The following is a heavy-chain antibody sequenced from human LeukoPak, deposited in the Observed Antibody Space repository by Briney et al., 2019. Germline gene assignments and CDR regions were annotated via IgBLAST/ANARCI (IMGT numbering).Heavy chain of an antibody. CDR1: GFTFSTST. CDR2: IGPGGAAT. J-gene: IGHJ4*02. V-gene: IGHV3-23*01. CDR3: AKVAHYYGSGSYYEYYFDY. D-gene: IGHD3-10*01. Sequence: PGGPLRLSCVASGFTFSTSTMTWGRQAPGKGLEWVSSIGPGGAATFYADSVRGRFTISRDNSKNTLYLQMNSLSADDTAVYYCAKVAHYYGSGSYYEYYFDYWGQGALVTVSS.